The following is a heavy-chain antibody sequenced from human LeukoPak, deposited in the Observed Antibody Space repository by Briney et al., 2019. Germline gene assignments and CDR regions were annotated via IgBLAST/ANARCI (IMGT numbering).Heavy chain of an antibody. J-gene: IGHJ4*02. D-gene: IGHD6-19*01. CDR3: ARDLVVSSGHDY. V-gene: IGHV3-21*01. Sequence: KAGGSLRLSCAASGFTFSSYSMNWVRQAPGKGLEWVSSISSSSSYIYYADSVKGRFTISRDNAKNSLYLQMNSLRAEDTAVYYCARDLVVSSGHDYWGQGTLVTVSS. CDR1: GFTFSSYS. CDR2: ISSSSSYI.